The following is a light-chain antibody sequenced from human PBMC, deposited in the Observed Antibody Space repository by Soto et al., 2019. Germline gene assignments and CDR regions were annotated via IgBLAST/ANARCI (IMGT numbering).Light chain of an antibody. J-gene: IGLJ1*01. V-gene: IGLV2-23*01. CDR2: EGD. CDR3: CSYAGTRVYV. Sequence: QSALAQPASVSGSRGQSITISCTGTSSDVGNYNLVSWHQHHPGKAPKLMIYEGDKRPSGVSNRFSGSKSGNTASLTISGLQAEDEADYYCCSYAGTRVYVFGTGTKLTVL. CDR1: SSDVGNYNL.